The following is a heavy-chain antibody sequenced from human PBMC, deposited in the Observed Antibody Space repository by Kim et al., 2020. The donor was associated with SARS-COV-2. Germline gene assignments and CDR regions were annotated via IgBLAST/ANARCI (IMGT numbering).Heavy chain of an antibody. CDR2: IYYSGST. V-gene: IGHV4-39*07. CDR1: GGSISSSSYY. Sequence: SETLSLTCTVSGGSISSSSYYWGWIRQPPGKGLEWIGSIYYSGSTYYNPSLKSRVTISVDTSKNQFSLKLSSVTAADTAVYYCARDHSSGWHRYYGMDVWGQGTTVTVSS. CDR3: ARDHSSGWHRYYGMDV. D-gene: IGHD6-19*01. J-gene: IGHJ6*02.